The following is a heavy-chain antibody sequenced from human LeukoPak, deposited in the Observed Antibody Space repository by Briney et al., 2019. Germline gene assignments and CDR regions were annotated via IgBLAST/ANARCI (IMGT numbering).Heavy chain of an antibody. D-gene: IGHD3-22*01. CDR1: GFTFSSYS. V-gene: IGHV3-48*01. J-gene: IGHJ6*03. CDR2: ISSSSSII. CDR3: ARVSGYYDSSGYFRPYYYYYMDV. Sequence: PGGSLRLSCAVSGFTFSSYSMNWVRQAPGKGLEWVSYISSSSSIIYYADSVKGRFTISRDNAKNSLHLQMNSLRAEDTAVYYCARVSGYYDSSGYFRPYYYYYMDVWGKGTTVTVSS.